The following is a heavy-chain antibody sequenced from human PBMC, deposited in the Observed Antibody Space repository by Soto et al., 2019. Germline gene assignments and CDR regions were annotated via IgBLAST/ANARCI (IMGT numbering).Heavy chain of an antibody. CDR3: AKHTTFYYDRTGPGDYSDY. Sequence: EVQLLESGGGLVQPGGSLRLSCAASGFTFSSNAMSWVRQAPGRGLEWVSGITGSGGITHYADSVKGRFTISRDNSRNTLYLQMNYLRVEDTAVYFCAKHTTFYYDRTGPGDYSDYWGQGTLATVSS. J-gene: IGHJ4*02. CDR1: GFTFSSNA. CDR2: ITGSGGIT. V-gene: IGHV3-23*01. D-gene: IGHD3-22*01.